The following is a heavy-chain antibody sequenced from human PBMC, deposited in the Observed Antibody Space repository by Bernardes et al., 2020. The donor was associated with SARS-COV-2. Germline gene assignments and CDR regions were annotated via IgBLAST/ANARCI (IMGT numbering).Heavy chain of an antibody. D-gene: IGHD1-1*01. CDR3: VFFRRTSVNYHYFGVDV. V-gene: IGHV2-70*11. CDR1: CFSLNPDQWS. Sequence: SGTTLWKPPQTLTLTCPLSCFSLNPDQWSVAWIRQPPGKALEWLAGVHWDEDGHYCAALKTRLTISKDTSKNQVVLILSSVESVDTGTYYCVFFRRTSVNYHYFGVDVWGQGIMVTVSS. CDR2: VHWDEDG. J-gene: IGHJ6*02.